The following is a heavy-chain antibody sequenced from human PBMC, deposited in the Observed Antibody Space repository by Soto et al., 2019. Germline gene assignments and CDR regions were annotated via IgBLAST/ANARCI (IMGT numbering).Heavy chain of an antibody. CDR1: RFTFSNYA. V-gene: IGHV3-30-3*01. CDR2: ISYDGSNK. J-gene: IGHJ6*02. Sequence: GGSLRLSCAASRFTFSNYAMHWVRQAPGKGLEWVAVISYDGSNKYYADSVKGRFTISRDNSKNTLYLQMNSLRAEDTAIYYCARDTTAATYYYGMDVWGQGTTVTVSS. CDR3: ARDTTAATYYYGMDV. D-gene: IGHD2-15*01.